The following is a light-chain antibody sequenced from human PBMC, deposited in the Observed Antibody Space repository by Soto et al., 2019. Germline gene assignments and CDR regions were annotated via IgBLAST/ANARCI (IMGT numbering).Light chain of an antibody. CDR1: QSVSSY. J-gene: IGKJ1*01. Sequence: EIVLTQSPATLSLSPGERATLSCRASQSVSSYLAWYQQKPGQAPRLLIYGASNRATGIPARFSGSGSGTDFTLTIGSLEPEDSAVYYCQQYGSSGTFGQGTKVDIK. V-gene: IGKV3-11*01. CDR3: QQYGSSGT. CDR2: GAS.